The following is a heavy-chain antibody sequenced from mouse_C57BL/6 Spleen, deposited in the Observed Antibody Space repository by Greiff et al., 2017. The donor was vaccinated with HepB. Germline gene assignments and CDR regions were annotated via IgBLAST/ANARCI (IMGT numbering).Heavy chain of an antibody. CDR1: GYTFTSYG. CDR3: ARVTTVDWFAY. D-gene: IGHD1-1*01. J-gene: IGHJ3*01. Sequence: VQGVESGAELARPGASVKLSCKASGYTFTSYGISWVKQRTGQGLEWIGEIYPRSGNTYYNEKFKGKATLTADKSSSTAYMELRSLTSEDSAVYFCARVTTVDWFAYWGQGTLVTVSA. CDR2: IYPRSGNT. V-gene: IGHV1-81*01.